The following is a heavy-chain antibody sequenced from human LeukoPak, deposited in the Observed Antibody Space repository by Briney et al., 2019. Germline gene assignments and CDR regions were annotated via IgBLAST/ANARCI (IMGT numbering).Heavy chain of an antibody. CDR3: AARYCTISACRASSYKSFDV. V-gene: IGHV3-7*01. CDR2: IKEDGGEG. J-gene: IGHJ6*04. D-gene: IGHD2-8*01. CDR1: GFTFSSHW. Sequence: GGSLRLSCAASGFTFSSHWMTWVRQAPGKGLEWVANIKEDGGEGYYVDSVKGRFTVSRDNAKNSLYLQLTSLRAEDTAVYYCAARYCTISACRASSYKSFDVWGKGTTVTVSS.